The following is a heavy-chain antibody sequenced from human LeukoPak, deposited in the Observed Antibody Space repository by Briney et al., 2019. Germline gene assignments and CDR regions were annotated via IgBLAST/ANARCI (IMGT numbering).Heavy chain of an antibody. V-gene: IGHV4-59*11. J-gene: IGHJ6*03. D-gene: IGHD6-19*01. CDR1: GDSISSHY. CDR3: ARVQDYSSGLSTYYYYYYMDV. Sequence: LDTLSLTCTVSGDSISSHYWIWIRQPPGKGLEWIGYIYYSGSTNYNPSLKSRVTISGDTSKIQFSLELSSVTAADTAVSYCARVQDYSSGLSTYYYYYYMDVWGKGTTVTVSS. CDR2: IYYSGST.